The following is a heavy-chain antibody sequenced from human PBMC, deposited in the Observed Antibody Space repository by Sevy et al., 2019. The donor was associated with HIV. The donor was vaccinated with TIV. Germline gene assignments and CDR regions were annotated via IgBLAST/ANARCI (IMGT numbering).Heavy chain of an antibody. J-gene: IGHJ6*02. CDR1: GGTFSSSA. V-gene: IGHV1-69*13. D-gene: IGHD4-17*01. CDR2: NLPSFGTA. Sequence: ASVQVSCKASGGTFSSSAISWVRQAPGQGLEWMGGNLPSFGTANYAQKFQGRVTITADEPTSTAYMELSSLRAEDTAVYYCARARLYGDDYYGMGVWGQGTTVTVSS. CDR3: ARARLYGDDYYGMGV.